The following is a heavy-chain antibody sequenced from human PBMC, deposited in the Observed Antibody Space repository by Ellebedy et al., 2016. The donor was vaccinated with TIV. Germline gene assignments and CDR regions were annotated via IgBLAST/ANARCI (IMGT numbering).Heavy chain of an antibody. J-gene: IGHJ2*01. D-gene: IGHD2-15*01. CDR1: GFTFTKSA. Sequence: AASVKVSCKASGFTFTKSAVQWVRQARGQRLEWIGWIVVGSGNTHYAQKFQEGVTITRDMSTSTAYMELSSLRSEDTAVYYCAADSVVGPSASWYFDLWGRGTLVTVSS. V-gene: IGHV1-58*01. CDR3: AADSVVGPSASWYFDL. CDR2: IVVGSGNT.